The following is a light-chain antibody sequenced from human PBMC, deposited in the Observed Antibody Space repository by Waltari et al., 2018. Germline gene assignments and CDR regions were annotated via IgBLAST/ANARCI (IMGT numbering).Light chain of an antibody. CDR1: ALPKQY. J-gene: IGLJ2*01. Sequence: SYELTQPPSVSVSPGQTARITCPGAALPKQYACWYQQKPGQAPVVVIYKDTERPSGIPERFSGSSSGTTVTLTISGVQAEDEADYYCQSADSSGKVFGGGTKLTVL. CDR3: QSADSSGKV. V-gene: IGLV3-25*03. CDR2: KDT.